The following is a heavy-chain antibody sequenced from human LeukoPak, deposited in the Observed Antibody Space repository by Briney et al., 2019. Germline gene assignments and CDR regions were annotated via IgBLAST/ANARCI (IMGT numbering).Heavy chain of an antibody. V-gene: IGHV6-1*01. J-gene: IGHJ5*02. Sequence: SQTLSLTCAISGDSVSSNSAAWNWIRQSPSRGLEWLGRTYYRSKWYNDYAVSVKSRITINPDTSKNQFSLQLSSVTPEDTAVYYCARGSGFSSSRRGAIWFDPWGQGTLVTVSS. D-gene: IGHD6-6*01. CDR3: ARGSGFSSSRRGAIWFDP. CDR1: GDSVSSNSAA. CDR2: TYYRSKWYN.